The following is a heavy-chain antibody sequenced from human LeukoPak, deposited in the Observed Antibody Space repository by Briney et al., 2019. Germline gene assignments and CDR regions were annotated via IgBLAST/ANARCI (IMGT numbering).Heavy chain of an antibody. Sequence: GGSLRLSCAASGFTFSSYSMNWVRQAPGKGLEWVSYISSSSSTIYYADSVKGRFTISRDNAKNSLYLQMNSLRAEDTALYYCARDYTGGSLYYMDVWGKGTTVTVSS. D-gene: IGHD3-16*01. CDR1: GFTFSSYS. CDR3: ARDYTGGSLYYMDV. V-gene: IGHV3-48*04. J-gene: IGHJ6*03. CDR2: ISSSSSTI.